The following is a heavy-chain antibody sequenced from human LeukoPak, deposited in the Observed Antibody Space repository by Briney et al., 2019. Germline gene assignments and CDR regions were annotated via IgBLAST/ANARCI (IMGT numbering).Heavy chain of an antibody. CDR2: MNPNSGNT. J-gene: IGHJ4*02. V-gene: IGHV1-8*02. D-gene: IGHD3-9*01. Sequence: ASVKVSCKASGYTFTSYDINWVRQATGQGLEWMGWMNPNSGNTGYAQKFQGRVTMTRNTSISTAYMELSSLRSEDTAVYYCARGYYDILTGYSLFDYWGQGTLVTVSS. CDR3: ARGYYDILTGYSLFDY. CDR1: GYTFTSYD.